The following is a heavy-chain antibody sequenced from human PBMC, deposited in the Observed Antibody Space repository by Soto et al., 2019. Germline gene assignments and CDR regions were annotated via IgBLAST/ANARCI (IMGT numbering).Heavy chain of an antibody. CDR1: GGSISSYY. CDR2: IYYSGST. CDR3: ARGGLLPFDY. V-gene: IGHV4-59*01. Sequence: SETLSLTCTVSGGSISSYYWSWIRQPPGKGLEWIGYIYYSGSTNYNPSLKSRVTIAVDTYKNQFSLKLSAVTAADTAVYYCARGGLLPFDYWGQGTLVTVSS. J-gene: IGHJ4*02. D-gene: IGHD1-26*01.